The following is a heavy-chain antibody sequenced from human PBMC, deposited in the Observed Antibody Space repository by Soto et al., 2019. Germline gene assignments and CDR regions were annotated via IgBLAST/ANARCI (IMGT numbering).Heavy chain of an antibody. J-gene: IGHJ4*02. CDR3: ARGRAYYDSSGYYYVDH. CDR2: IYHSGST. D-gene: IGHD3-22*01. V-gene: IGHV4-30-4*01. Sequence: SETLSLTCIISGGSISSDDYYCIWIRQPPGKGLEWIGYIYHSGSTYYNPSLKSRVSISVDTSRNQFSLKLSSVTAADTAVYYCARGRAYYDSSGYYYVDHWGQGALVTVSS. CDR1: GGSISSDDYY.